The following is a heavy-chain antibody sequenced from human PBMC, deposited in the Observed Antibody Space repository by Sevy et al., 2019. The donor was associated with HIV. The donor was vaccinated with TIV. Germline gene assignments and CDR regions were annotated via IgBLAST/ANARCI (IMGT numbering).Heavy chain of an antibody. J-gene: IGHJ4*02. CDR1: GYTLTKLS. Sequence: APVKVSCKVSGYTLTKLSMHWVRQAPGKGLEWMGSFDPEDRETIHAQRFQGRLSMTEDTSTETAYMEMSSLNSEDTAVYYCATTKDSHDDSGDPFDYWGQGSLVTVSS. CDR3: ATTKDSHDDSGDPFDY. V-gene: IGHV1-24*01. CDR2: FDPEDRET. D-gene: IGHD3-22*01.